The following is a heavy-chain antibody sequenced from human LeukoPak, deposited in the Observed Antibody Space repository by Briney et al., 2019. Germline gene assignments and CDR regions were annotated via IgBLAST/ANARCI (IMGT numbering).Heavy chain of an antibody. CDR1: GFTFSSYS. CDR2: ISSSSSYI. Sequence: GGSLRLSCAASGFTFSSYSMNWVRQAPGKGLEWVSSISSSSSYIYYADSVKGRFTISRDNAKNSLYLQMNSLRVEDTAVYYCARDSDPFYYGSGSFGNDYWGQGTLVTVSS. V-gene: IGHV3-21*01. D-gene: IGHD3-10*01. J-gene: IGHJ4*02. CDR3: ARDSDPFYYGSGSFGNDY.